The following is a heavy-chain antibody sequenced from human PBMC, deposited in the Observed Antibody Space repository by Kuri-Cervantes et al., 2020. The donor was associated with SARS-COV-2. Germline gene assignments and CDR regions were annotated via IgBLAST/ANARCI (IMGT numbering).Heavy chain of an antibody. Sequence: GSLRLSCTVSGGSISSYYWSWIRQPAGKGLEWIGRIYTSGSTNYNPSLKSRVTMSVDTSKNQFSLKLSSVTAADTAVYYCARGSPHAKRVPAASWFDPWGQGTLVTSPQ. CDR1: GGSISSYY. D-gene: IGHD2-2*01. V-gene: IGHV4-4*07. CDR2: IYTSGST. J-gene: IGHJ5*02. CDR3: ARGSPHAKRVPAASWFDP.